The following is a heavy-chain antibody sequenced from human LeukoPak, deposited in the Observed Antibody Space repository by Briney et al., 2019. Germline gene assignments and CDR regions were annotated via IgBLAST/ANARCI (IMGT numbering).Heavy chain of an antibody. V-gene: IGHV1-2*02. CDR2: IIPNTGGT. CDR3: ARTINRDGYNALNY. D-gene: IGHD5-24*01. CDR1: GYSFSGFY. Sequence: ASVKVSCKASGYSFSGFYMHWVRQAPGQGLEWMGWIIPNTGGTNYAQKFQGRVTMTRDTSISTAYMELSRVTSDDTAVYYCARTINRDGYNALNYWGQGTLVTVSS. J-gene: IGHJ4*02.